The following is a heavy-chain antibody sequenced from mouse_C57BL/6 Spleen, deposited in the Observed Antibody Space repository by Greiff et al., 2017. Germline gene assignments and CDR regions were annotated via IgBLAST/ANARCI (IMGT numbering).Heavy chain of an antibody. D-gene: IGHD1-1*01. Sequence: EVPLQQSGAELVRPGASVKLSCTASGFNIKDDYMHWVKQRPEQGLEWIGWIDPENGDTEYASKFQGKATITADTSSNTAYLQLNSLTSEDTAVYYCTKDCYGRPGYFDVWGTGTTVTVSS. V-gene: IGHV14-4*01. CDR2: IDPENGDT. J-gene: IGHJ1*03. CDR1: GFNIKDDY. CDR3: TKDCYGRPGYFDV.